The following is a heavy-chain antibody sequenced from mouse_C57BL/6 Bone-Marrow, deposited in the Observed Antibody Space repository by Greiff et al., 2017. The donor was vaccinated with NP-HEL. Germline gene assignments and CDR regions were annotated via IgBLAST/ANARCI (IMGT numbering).Heavy chain of an antibody. V-gene: IGHV1-55*01. J-gene: IGHJ3*01. Sequence: VQLQQPGAELVKPGASVKMSCKASGYTFTSYWITWVKQRPGQGLEWIGDIYPGSGSTNYNEKFKSKATLTVDTSSSPAYMQLSSLTSEDSAVYYCARSGYDGYPWFAYWGQGTLVTVSA. CDR3: ARSGYDGYPWFAY. CDR1: GYTFTSYW. D-gene: IGHD2-3*01. CDR2: IYPGSGST.